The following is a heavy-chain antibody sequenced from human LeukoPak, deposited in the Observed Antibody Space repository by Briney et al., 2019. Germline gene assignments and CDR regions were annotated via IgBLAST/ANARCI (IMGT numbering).Heavy chain of an antibody. CDR3: ARVGPYYDLDN. CDR1: GFTFAYYD. J-gene: IGHJ4*02. Sequence: PGRSLRLSCAASGFTFAYYDMTWIRQAPGKGLEWVSYISSSGRTMFYADSVKGRFTVSRGNAKNSLYLQMNTLRAEDTAVYYCARVGPYYDLDNWGQGTLVTVSS. V-gene: IGHV3-11*01. CDR2: ISSSGRTM. D-gene: IGHD3-3*01.